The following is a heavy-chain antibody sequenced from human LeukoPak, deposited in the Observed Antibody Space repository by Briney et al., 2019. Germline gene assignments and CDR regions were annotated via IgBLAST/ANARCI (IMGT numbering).Heavy chain of an antibody. J-gene: IGHJ4*02. CDR1: GYTFTTYW. CDR3: ARSGIVGTTGYFDY. V-gene: IGHV5-51*01. CDR2: IYPGDSDA. D-gene: IGHD1-26*01. Sequence: GESLKISCQGSGYTFTTYWIAWVRQMPGKGLEWVGIIYPGDSDARYSPSFQGQVTILADKSISTAYLQWSSLKASDTAMYYCARSGIVGTTGYFDYWGQGTLVTVSS.